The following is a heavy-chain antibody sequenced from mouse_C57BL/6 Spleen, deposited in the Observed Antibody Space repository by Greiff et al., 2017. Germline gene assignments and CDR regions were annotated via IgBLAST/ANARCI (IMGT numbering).Heavy chain of an antibody. V-gene: IGHV1-4*01. CDR2: INPSSGYT. CDR1: GYTFTSYT. D-gene: IGHD1-1*01. J-gene: IGHJ2*01. CDR3: ARGGYGSREYYFDY. Sequence: VQLQQSGAELARPGASVKMSCKASGYTFTSYTMHWVKQRPGQGLEWIGYINPSSGYTKYNQKFKDKATLTADKSSSTAYMQLSSLTSEDSAVYYCARGGYGSREYYFDYWGQGTTLTVSS.